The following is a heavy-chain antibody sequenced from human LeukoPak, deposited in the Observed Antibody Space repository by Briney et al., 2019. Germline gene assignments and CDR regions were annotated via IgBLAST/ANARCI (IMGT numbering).Heavy chain of an antibody. CDR1: GYTLTELS. V-gene: IGHV1-24*01. CDR3: ATSGVSVVVPAAMGNWFDP. CDR2: FDPEDGET. Sequence: ASVKVSCKVSGYTLTELSMHWVRQAPGKGLEWMGGFDPEDGETIYAQKFQGRVTMTEDTSTDTAYMELSSLRSEDTAVYCCATSGVSVVVPAAMGNWFDPWGQGTLVTVSS. D-gene: IGHD2-2*01. J-gene: IGHJ5*02.